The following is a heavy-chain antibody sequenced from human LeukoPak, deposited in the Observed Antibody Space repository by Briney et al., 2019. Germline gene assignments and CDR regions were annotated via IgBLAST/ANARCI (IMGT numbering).Heavy chain of an antibody. CDR1: GFTFSRYW. CDR2: INQDGREK. CDR3: ARGGTRPVVYFQH. J-gene: IGHJ1*01. D-gene: IGHD6-6*01. V-gene: IGHV3-7*01. Sequence: GGSLRLSCAASGFTFSRYWMSWVRQAPGKGLEGVGNINQDGREKYYVDSVKGPFPISRDNAKTSLSLQMTSLRAEDTAVYYCARGGTRPVVYFQHWGQGTLVTVSS.